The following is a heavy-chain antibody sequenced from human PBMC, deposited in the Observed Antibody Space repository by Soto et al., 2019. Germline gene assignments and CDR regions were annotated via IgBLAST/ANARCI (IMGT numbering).Heavy chain of an antibody. J-gene: IGHJ4*02. V-gene: IGHV3-7*04. CDR3: SGGVGDAI. D-gene: IGHD1-26*01. CDR1: GFSFRSDW. Sequence: EDQLVESGGGLVQPGGSLRLTCAVSGFSFRSDWMNWVRQAPGKGLEWVAHTNQDGSEKYYLDSVKGRFTIFRDNGKNSLFLKINSLRAEDTAVYYCSGGVGDAIWGQGTLVTVSS. CDR2: TNQDGSEK.